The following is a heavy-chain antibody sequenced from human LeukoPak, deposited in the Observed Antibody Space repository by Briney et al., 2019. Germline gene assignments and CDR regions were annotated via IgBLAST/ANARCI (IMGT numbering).Heavy chain of an antibody. CDR2: IWYDGSNK. Sequence: GGSLRLSCAASGFTFSSYGMHWVRQAPGKGLEWVAVIWYDGSNKYYADSVKGRFTISRDNSKNTLYLQMNSLRAEDTAVYYCARDRRGPTGGFPDYWGQGTLVTVSS. V-gene: IGHV3-33*01. CDR1: GFTFSSYG. D-gene: IGHD1-14*01. J-gene: IGHJ4*02. CDR3: ARDRRGPTGGFPDY.